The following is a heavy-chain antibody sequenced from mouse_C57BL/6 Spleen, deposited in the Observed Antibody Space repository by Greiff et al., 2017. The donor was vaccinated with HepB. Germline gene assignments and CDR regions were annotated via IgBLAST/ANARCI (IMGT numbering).Heavy chain of an antibody. CDR2: IYPGDGDT. D-gene: IGHD1-1*01. J-gene: IGHJ2*01. CDR1: GYAFSSYW. CDR3: ARRGITTVVAPFDY. Sequence: QVQLKQSGAELVKPGASVKISCKASGYAFSSYWMNWVKQRPGKGLEWIGQIYPGDGDTNYNGKFKGKATLTADKSSSTAYMQLSSLTSEDSAVYFCARRGITTVVAPFDYWGQGTTLTVSS. V-gene: IGHV1-80*01.